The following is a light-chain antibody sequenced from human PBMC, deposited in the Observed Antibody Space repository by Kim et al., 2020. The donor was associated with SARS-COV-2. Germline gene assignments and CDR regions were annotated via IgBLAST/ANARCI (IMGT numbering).Light chain of an antibody. CDR2: GRN. V-gene: IGLV3-19*01. CDR1: SLRRYY. J-gene: IGLJ2*01. Sequence: SSELTQDPAVSVAVGQTVKITCQGDSLRRYYASWYQQKPGQAPVLVIYGRNNRPSGIPERLSGSTSGNTASLIITGAQAEDEADYYCQSRDSSDKVVFGGGTQLTVL. CDR3: QSRDSSDKVV.